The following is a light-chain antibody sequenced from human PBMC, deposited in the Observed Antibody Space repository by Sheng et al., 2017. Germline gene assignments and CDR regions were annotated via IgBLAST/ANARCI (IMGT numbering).Light chain of an antibody. V-gene: IGLV6-57*01. J-gene: IGLJ2*01. CDR1: SGNIVSNY. Sequence: NFLLIQPHSVSESPGKTVSITCTRTSGNIVSNYVQWYQQRPGSSPTTIIYEDDDRPSGVPDRFSGSIDTSSNSASLTISGLKPEDEADYYCQSYDSDDWIFGGGT. CDR2: EDD. CDR3: QSYDSDDWI.